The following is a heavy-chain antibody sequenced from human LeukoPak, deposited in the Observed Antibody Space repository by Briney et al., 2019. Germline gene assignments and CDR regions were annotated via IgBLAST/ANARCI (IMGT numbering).Heavy chain of an antibody. V-gene: IGHV4-59*08. CDR3: AGTYGGYYYYYYHMDV. CDR1: GGSISSYY. J-gene: IGHJ6*02. D-gene: IGHD5-12*01. Sequence: SETLPLTCTVSGGSISSYYWSWIRQSPGKGLEWIGYIYYSGSTNYNPSLKSRVTISVDTSKNQFSLNLSSVTAADTAVYYCAGTYGGYYYYYYHMDVWGQGTTVTVSS. CDR2: IYYSGST.